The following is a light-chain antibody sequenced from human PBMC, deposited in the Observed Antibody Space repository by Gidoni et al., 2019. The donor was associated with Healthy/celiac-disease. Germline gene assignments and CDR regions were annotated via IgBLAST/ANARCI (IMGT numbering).Light chain of an antibody. V-gene: IGKV4-1*01. CDR1: QSVLYSSNNKNY. CDR2: WAS. Sequence: DIVMTQSPDSLAVSLGERATIHCKSSQSVLYSSNNKNYLAWYQKKPGQPTKLLIYWASTRESGVPDRFSGSGSGTDFTLTISSLQAEDVAVYYCQQYYSTPRTFGQGTKLEIK. J-gene: IGKJ2*01. CDR3: QQYYSTPRT.